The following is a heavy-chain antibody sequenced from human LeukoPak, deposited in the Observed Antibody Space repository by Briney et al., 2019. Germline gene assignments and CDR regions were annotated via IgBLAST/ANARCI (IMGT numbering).Heavy chain of an antibody. V-gene: IGHV3-9*01. CDR3: AKDTDDSSAYPDY. CDR2: INWNSDSI. Sequence: PGRSLRLSCAASGFTFHDYAMHWVRQAPGKGLEWVSSINWNSDSIDYADSVKGRFTISRDNAKNSLYLQMDSLRTEDTAFYYCAKDTDDSSAYPDYWGQGTLVTVSS. CDR1: GFTFHDYA. D-gene: IGHD3-22*01. J-gene: IGHJ4*02.